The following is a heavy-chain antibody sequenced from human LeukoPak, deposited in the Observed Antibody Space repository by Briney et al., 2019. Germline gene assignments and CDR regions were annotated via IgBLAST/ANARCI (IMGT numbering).Heavy chain of an antibody. D-gene: IGHD6-13*01. CDR3: ARARIAAAGSSGYYYYMDV. J-gene: IGHJ6*03. CDR2: INPNNGGT. Sequence: ASVKVSCKASGYTFTDYYIHWVRQAPGQGLEWMGWINPNNGGTNYAQKFQGRVTMTRDTSISTAYMELSRLRSDDTAVYYCARARIAAAGSSGYYYYMDVWGKGTTVTISS. CDR1: GYTFTDYY. V-gene: IGHV1-2*02.